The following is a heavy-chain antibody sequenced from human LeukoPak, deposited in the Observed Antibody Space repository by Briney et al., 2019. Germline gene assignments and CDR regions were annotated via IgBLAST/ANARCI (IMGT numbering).Heavy chain of an antibody. V-gene: IGHV3-11*01. CDR3: AATGYLNAFDI. Sequence: GSLRLSCAASGFTFSDYFMSWIRQAPGKGLEWVSYISSSGSTIYYADSVKGRFTISRDNAKNSLYLQMNSLRAEDTAVYYCAATGYLNAFDIWGQGTMVTVSS. CDR1: GFTFSDYF. J-gene: IGHJ3*02. CDR2: ISSSGSTI. D-gene: IGHD6-13*01.